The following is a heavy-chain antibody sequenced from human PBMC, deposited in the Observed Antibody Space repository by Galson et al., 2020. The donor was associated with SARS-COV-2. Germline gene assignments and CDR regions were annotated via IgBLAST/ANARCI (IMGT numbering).Heavy chain of an antibody. J-gene: IGHJ3*02. CDR2: INSDGSNI. V-gene: IGHV3-74*01. Sequence: GESLKISCAVSGFTFSNYWMHWVRQVPGKGPVWVSLINSDGSNIRYADSVKGRFTISRDNAKKTLYLQMNNLRAEDTAVYYCARDTIEGVYAFDIWGQGTMVTVSS. CDR1: GFTFSNYW. CDR3: ARDTIEGVYAFDI. D-gene: IGHD2-8*01.